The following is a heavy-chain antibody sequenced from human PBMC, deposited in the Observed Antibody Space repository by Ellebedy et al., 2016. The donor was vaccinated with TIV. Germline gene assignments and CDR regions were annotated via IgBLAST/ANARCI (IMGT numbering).Heavy chain of an antibody. J-gene: IGHJ5*02. CDR3: ASLPHYGDSGP. CDR2: INPNSGGT. Sequence: AASVKVSCKASGYTFTDYYMHWVRQAPGQGLEWMGWINPNSGGTNYAQKFQGRVTMTRDTSISTAYMELSRRRSDDTAVYYCASLPHYGDSGPWGQGTLVTVSS. D-gene: IGHD4-17*01. CDR1: GYTFTDYY. V-gene: IGHV1-2*02.